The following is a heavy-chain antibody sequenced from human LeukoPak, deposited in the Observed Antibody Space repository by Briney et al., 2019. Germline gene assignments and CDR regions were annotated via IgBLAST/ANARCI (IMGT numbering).Heavy chain of an antibody. CDR1: GYSFTSYW. CDR2: IYPGDSDT. D-gene: IGHD3-3*01. V-gene: IGHV5-51*01. Sequence: GESLKISCKGSGYSFTSYWIGWVRQMPGKGLEWMGIIYPGDSDTRYSPSFQGQVTISADKSISTAYLQWSSLKASDTAMYYCARLSYDFWSGFLYNWFGPWGQGTLVTVSS. CDR3: ARLSYDFWSGFLYNWFGP. J-gene: IGHJ5*02.